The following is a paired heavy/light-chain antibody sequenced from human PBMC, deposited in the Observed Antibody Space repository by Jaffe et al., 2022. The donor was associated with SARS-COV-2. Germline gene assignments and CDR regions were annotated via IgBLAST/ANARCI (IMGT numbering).Heavy chain of an antibody. J-gene: IGHJ4*02. V-gene: IGHV3-23*01. CDR2: TSGRADST. CDR3: AKLIEFSSGRGYFDY. D-gene: IGHD6-25*01. Sequence: EVQLLESGGGLVQPGESLRLSCAASGFTFRTQAMTWVRQAPGKGLEWVSGTSGRADSTYYADSVKGRFSISRDNSKNTLYLQMSSLRAEDTAVYYCAKLIEFSSGRGYFDYWGQGTLVTVSS. CDR1: GFTFRTQA.
Light chain of an antibody. CDR2: AAS. CDR1: QSISSS. CDR3: QQSYSTSMT. Sequence: DIQMTQSPSSLSASVGDRVTITCRASQSISSSLNWYQQKPAKAPKLLIYAASSLQSGVPSRFSGSGSGTDFTLTISSLQPEDFATYYCQQSYSTSMTFGQGTRLEIK. V-gene: IGKV1-39*01. J-gene: IGKJ5*01.